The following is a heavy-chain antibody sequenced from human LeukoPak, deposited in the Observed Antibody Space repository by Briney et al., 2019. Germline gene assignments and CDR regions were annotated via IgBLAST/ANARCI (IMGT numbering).Heavy chain of an antibody. D-gene: IGHD6-13*01. J-gene: IGHJ4*02. Sequence: ASVKVSGKATGYTFTSYAMHWGRQDPGQRLEWMGRINAGNGCTKYSQKLQGRVTITRDTSASTTYMELSSLRSEDTAVYYCAREVAAAGVPDWGQGALVTVSS. CDR1: GYTFTSYA. CDR2: INAGNGCT. V-gene: IGHV1-3*01. CDR3: AREVAAAGVPD.